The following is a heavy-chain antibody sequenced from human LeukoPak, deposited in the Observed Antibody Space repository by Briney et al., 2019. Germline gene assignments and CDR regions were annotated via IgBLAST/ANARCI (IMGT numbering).Heavy chain of an antibody. J-gene: IGHJ5*01. V-gene: IGHV3-48*01. Sequence: GGSLRLSCAASGFTISTYNMLWVRQTPGKGLEWLFYINSGGSAVHYADSVKDRFTFSRDNAKNSLYLQMNSLRVEDTGIYYCARVGSRGDWFDYWGQGTRVTVSS. CDR2: INSGGSAV. D-gene: IGHD3-16*01. CDR3: ARVGSRGDWFDY. CDR1: GFTISTYN.